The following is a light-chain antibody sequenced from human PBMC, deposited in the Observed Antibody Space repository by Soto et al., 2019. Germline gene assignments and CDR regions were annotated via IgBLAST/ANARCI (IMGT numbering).Light chain of an antibody. V-gene: IGLV2-14*01. J-gene: IGLJ2*01. CDR2: EVY. Sequence: GLAQPAPVPAPPGRSITISGTRTSSDIGYSQYVSWYQQHPGKAPKLIIFEVYNRPSGTSDRFSGSKSGNTASLTISGLQAEDEAYSYCNSSTSSTTLQFGGGAK. CDR3: NSSTSSTTLQ. CDR1: SSDIGYSQY.